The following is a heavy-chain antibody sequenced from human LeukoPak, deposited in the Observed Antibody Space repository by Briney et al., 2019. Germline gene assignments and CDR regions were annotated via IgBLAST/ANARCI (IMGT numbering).Heavy chain of an antibody. D-gene: IGHD2-2*01. CDR3: AKDLRICSSTSCYGGDAFDI. Sequence: SLRLSCAASGFTFDDYAMRWVRQAPGKGLEWVSGISWNSGSIGYADSVKGRFTISRDNAKNSLYMQMNSLRAENTALYYCAKDLRICSSTSCYGGDAFDIWGQGTMVTVSS. V-gene: IGHV3-9*01. CDR1: GFTFDDYA. J-gene: IGHJ3*02. CDR2: ISWNSGSI.